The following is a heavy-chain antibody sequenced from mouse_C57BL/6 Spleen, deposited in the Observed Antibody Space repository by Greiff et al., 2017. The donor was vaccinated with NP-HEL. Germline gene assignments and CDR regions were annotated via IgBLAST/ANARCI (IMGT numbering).Heavy chain of an antibody. CDR2: IDPANGNT. V-gene: IGHV14-3*01. CDR1: GFNIKNTY. D-gene: IGHD1-1*01. Sequence: EVQLVESVAELVRPGASVKLSCTAPGFNIKNTYMHWVKQRPEQGLEWIGRIDPANGNTKYAPKFQGKATITSDTSSNTAYLQLSSLTSEDTAIYYCARVGYYGSPWYFDVWGTGTTVTVSS. J-gene: IGHJ1*03. CDR3: ARVGYYGSPWYFDV.